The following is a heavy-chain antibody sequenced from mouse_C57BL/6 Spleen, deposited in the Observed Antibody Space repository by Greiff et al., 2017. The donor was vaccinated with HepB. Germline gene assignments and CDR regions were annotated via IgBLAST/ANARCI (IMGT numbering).Heavy chain of an antibody. CDR1: GFTFSDYY. J-gene: IGHJ4*01. V-gene: IGHV5-16*01. CDR3: ARDWNAMDY. CDR2: INYDGSST. Sequence: EVNVVESEGGLVQPGSSMKLSCTASGFTFSDYYMAWVRQVPEKGLEWVANINYDGSSTYYLDSLKSRFIISRDNAKNILYLQMSSLKSEDTATYYCARDWNAMDYWGQGTSVTVSS.